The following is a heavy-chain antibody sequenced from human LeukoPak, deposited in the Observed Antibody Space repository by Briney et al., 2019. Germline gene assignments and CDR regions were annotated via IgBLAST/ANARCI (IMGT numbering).Heavy chain of an antibody. D-gene: IGHD3-16*01. CDR1: GFTFSNYA. J-gene: IGHJ4*02. CDR2: TSHDESDI. Sequence: PGGSLRLSCAASGFTFSNYAMHWVRQAPGEGLEWVAVTSHDESDIHYLDSVKGRFTISRDNSMHTLYLQMNSLRAEDTALYYCVRDQLGSLDYWGRGTLVTVYS. V-gene: IGHV3-30-3*01. CDR3: VRDQLGSLDY.